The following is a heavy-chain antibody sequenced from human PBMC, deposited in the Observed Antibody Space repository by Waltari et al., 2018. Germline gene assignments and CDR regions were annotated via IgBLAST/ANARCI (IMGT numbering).Heavy chain of an antibody. CDR3: ARGFSAVTPPHWFDP. V-gene: IGHV3-48*01. D-gene: IGHD3-10*01. J-gene: IGHJ5*02. CDR2: ISSSSSTI. Sequence: EVQLVESGGGLVQPGGSLRLSCAASGFTFSSYSMNWVRQAPGKGLEWVSYISSSSSTIYYADSVKGRFTISRENAKNSLYLQMNSLRAEDTAVYYCARGFSAVTPPHWFDPWGQGTLVTVSS. CDR1: GFTFSSYS.